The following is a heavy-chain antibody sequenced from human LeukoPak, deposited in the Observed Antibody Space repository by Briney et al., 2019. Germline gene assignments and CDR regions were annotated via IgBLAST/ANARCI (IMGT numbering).Heavy chain of an antibody. V-gene: IGHV3-11*04. CDR2: ISSSGSTI. Sequence: GGSLRLSCAASGLTFSDYYMSWIRQAPGKGLEWVSYISSSGSTIYYADSVKGRFTISRDNAKNSLYLQMNSLRAEDTAVYYCARDRGVGSDYGDFDYWGQGTLVTVSS. CDR3: ARDRGVGSDYGDFDY. D-gene: IGHD4-17*01. J-gene: IGHJ4*02. CDR1: GLTFSDYY.